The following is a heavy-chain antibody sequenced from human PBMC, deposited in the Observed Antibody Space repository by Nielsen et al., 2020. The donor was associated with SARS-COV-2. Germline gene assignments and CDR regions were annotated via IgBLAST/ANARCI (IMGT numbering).Heavy chain of an antibody. V-gene: IGHV4-34*01. D-gene: IGHD7-27*01. J-gene: IGHJ4*02. CDR1: GGSFTAYY. CDR3: ARDCSCGLGSSPSYYFDY. CDR2: IYHRGST. Sequence: SETLSLTCAVSGGSFTAYYWSWIRQPPGKGLEWIGEIYHRGSTNYSPSLKTRVTISVDKSKNQFSLELRSVTAADTAVYYCARDCSCGLGSSPSYYFDYWGQGTLVTVSS.